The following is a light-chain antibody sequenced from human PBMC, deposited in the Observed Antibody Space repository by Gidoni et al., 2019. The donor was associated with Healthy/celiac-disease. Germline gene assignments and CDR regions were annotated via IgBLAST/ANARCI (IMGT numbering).Light chain of an antibody. J-gene: IGLJ2*01. V-gene: IGLV1-40*01. Sequence: QSVLTQPPSVSGAPGHRVTISCTGSSSNIGAGYDVHWYQQLPGTAPKLLIYGNSNRPSGVPDRFSGSKSGTSASLAITGLQAEDEADYYCQSYDSSLSGLDVVFGGGTKLTVL. CDR2: GNS. CDR3: QSYDSSLSGLDVV. CDR1: SSNIGAGYD.